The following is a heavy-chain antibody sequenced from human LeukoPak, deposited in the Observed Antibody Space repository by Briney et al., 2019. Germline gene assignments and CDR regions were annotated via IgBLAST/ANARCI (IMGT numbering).Heavy chain of an antibody. J-gene: IGHJ6*03. V-gene: IGHV1-2*02. CDR2: VNPNNGGT. CDR3: ARTKQPASSLGMDV. Sequence: ASVKVSCKASGYTFTGYYMHWVRQAPGQGLEWMGWVNPNNGGTNYAQKFQGRVTMTRDTSISTAYMELSRLRSDDTAVYYCARTKQPASSLGMDVWGKGTTVTVSS. CDR1: GYTFTGYY. D-gene: IGHD6-6*01.